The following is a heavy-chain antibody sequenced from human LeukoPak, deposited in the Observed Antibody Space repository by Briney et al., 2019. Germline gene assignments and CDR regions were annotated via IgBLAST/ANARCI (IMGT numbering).Heavy chain of an antibody. J-gene: IGHJ4*02. CDR2: ISSSGSTI. D-gene: IGHD3-22*01. Sequence: GGSLRLSCAASGFTFSSYEMNWVRQAPGKGLEWVSYISSSGSTIYYADSVKGRFTISRDNAKNSLYLQMNSLRAEDTAVYYCARDAFDSSGYPPGVWGQGTLVTVSS. CDR1: GFTFSSYE. CDR3: ARDAFDSSGYPPGV. V-gene: IGHV3-48*03.